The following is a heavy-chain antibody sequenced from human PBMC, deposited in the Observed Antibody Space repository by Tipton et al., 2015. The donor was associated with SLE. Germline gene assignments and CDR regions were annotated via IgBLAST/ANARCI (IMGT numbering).Heavy chain of an antibody. D-gene: IGHD1-26*01. V-gene: IGHV3-23*01. CDR1: GFTFSHYA. CDR3: AKDTRIGGATAFQDYFDY. Sequence: GSLRLSCAASGFTFSHYAMNWVRQAPGKGLEWVSAISGSGTSTYYGDSVKGRFTLSRDNSKNTLYLQMSSLRAEDTAIYYCAKDTRIGGATAFQDYFDYWGQGTLVTVSS. CDR2: ISGSGTST. J-gene: IGHJ4*02.